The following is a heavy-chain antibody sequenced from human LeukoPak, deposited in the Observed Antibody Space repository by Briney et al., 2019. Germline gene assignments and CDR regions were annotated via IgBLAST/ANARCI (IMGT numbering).Heavy chain of an antibody. V-gene: IGHV3-43*01. D-gene: IGHD3-10*01. CDR3: AKLFGSGTYYHGDF. CDR2: ISWDGSST. Sequence: PGGSLRLSCAAPGFTFDDYSMHWVRQAPGEGLEGASLISWDGSSTFYVGSVKGRFTISSDNSKNSLYLQMDSLRTEDSALYYCAKLFGSGTYYHGDFWGQGTLVSASS. J-gene: IGHJ4*02. CDR1: GFTFDDYS.